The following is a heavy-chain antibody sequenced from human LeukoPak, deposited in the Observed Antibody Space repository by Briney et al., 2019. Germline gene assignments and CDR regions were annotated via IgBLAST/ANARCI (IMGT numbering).Heavy chain of an antibody. CDR1: GFTFSSYA. CDR2: ISGSGGST. CDR3: VKARGYTSNWPLGY. D-gene: IGHD6-13*01. J-gene: IGHJ4*02. Sequence: GGSLRLSCAASGFTFSSYAMTWVRQAPGKGLEWVSGISGSGGSTSYADSVKGRFSISRDNSKNTLHLQMNSLRADDTAIYYCVKARGYTSNWPLGYWGQGTLVTVSS. V-gene: IGHV3-23*01.